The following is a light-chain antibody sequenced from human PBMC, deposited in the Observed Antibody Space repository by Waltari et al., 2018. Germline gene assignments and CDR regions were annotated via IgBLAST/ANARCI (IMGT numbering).Light chain of an antibody. V-gene: IGLV3-1*01. CDR3: QAWDSSTAV. CDR1: KLGDKY. Sequence: SYELTQPPSVSVSPGQTASLTCSGDKLGDKYVCWYQQKPGQSPVLVIYQDTKRPSGIPERFSGSNSGNTATLTISGTQAMDEADYYCQAWDSSTAVFGGGTKLTVL. CDR2: QDT. J-gene: IGLJ2*01.